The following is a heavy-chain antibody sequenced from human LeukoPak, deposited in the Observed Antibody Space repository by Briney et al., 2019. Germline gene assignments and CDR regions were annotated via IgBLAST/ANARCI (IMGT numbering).Heavy chain of an antibody. Sequence: GGSLRLSCAASRFTVSSNHMSWVRQAPGKGLEWVSVIYSGGSTDYADSVKGRFTISRDNLKNTLYLQMNSLRAEDTAVYYCARGPAGYNWGQGTLVTFSS. CDR1: RFTVSSNH. V-gene: IGHV3-53*01. CDR3: ARGPAGYN. D-gene: IGHD1-1*01. J-gene: IGHJ4*02. CDR2: IYSGGST.